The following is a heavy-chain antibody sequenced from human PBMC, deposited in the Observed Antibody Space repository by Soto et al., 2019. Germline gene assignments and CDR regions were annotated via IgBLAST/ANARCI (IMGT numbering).Heavy chain of an antibody. Sequence: GASVKVSCKASGYTFNFYGITWVRQAPGQGLEWMGWISCFNGNTNYAADLQGRVTMTTDTSTSTAYMELRGLRSDDTAVYYCARIGVSSGHESPDFDSWGQGTLVTVSS. CDR2: ISCFNGNT. V-gene: IGHV1-18*01. D-gene: IGHD3-16*01. J-gene: IGHJ4*02. CDR1: GYTFNFYG. CDR3: ARIGVSSGHESPDFDS.